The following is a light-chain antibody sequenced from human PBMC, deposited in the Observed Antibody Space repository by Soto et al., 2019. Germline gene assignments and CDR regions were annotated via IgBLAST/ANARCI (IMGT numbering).Light chain of an antibody. CDR3: QQGASFPIT. CDR1: QGIKNW. CDR2: TGS. Sequence: DIQMTQSPSYVSASVGDRVTITCRASQGIKNWLAWYQQKPGKAPNLLIYTGSSLQSGVPSRFSGSGSGTDLTLTINSLQPEDFATYYCQQGASFPITFGQGTRLEIK. J-gene: IGKJ5*01. V-gene: IGKV1-12*01.